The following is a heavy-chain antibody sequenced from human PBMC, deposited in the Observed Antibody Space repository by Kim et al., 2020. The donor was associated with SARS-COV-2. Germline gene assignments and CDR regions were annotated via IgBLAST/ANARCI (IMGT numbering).Heavy chain of an antibody. D-gene: IGHD6-19*01. V-gene: IGHV1-69*13. CDR2: IIPIFGTA. CDR1: GGTFSSYA. CDR3: ARAGVPGIAVAVWFDP. J-gene: IGHJ5*02. Sequence: SVKVSCKASGGTFSSYAISWVRQAPGQGLEWMGGIIPIFGTANYAQKFQGRVTITADESTSTAYMELSSLRSEDTAVYYCARAGVPGIAVAVWFDPWGQGTLVTVSS.